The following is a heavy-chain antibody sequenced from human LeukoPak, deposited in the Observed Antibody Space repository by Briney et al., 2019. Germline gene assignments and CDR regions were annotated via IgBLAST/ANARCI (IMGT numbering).Heavy chain of an antibody. CDR2: IYHSGST. CDR3: ARHWHSSGWYQDAFDI. J-gene: IGHJ3*02. Sequence: KPSETLSLTCAVSGYSISSGYYWGWIRQPPGKGLEWSGSIYHSGSTYYNPSLKSRVTISVDTSKNQFSLKLSSVTAADTAVYYCARHWHSSGWYQDAFDIWGQGTMVTVSS. V-gene: IGHV4-38-2*01. D-gene: IGHD6-19*01. CDR1: GYSISSGYY.